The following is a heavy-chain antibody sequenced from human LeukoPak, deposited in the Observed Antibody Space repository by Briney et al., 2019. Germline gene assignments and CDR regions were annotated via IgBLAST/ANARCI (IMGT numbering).Heavy chain of an antibody. V-gene: IGHV1-18*01. D-gene: IGHD3-16*02. CDR1: GYTFTSYG. CDR3: ASSYEGYVWGSYRFDY. CDR2: XSAYNGNT. Sequence: ASVKVSCKASGYTFTSYGISWVRQAPGQGLEWMGXXSAYNGNTNYAQKLQGRVTMTTDTSTSTAYMELRSLRSDDTAVYYCASSYEGYVWGSYRFDYWGQGTLVTVSS. J-gene: IGHJ4*02.